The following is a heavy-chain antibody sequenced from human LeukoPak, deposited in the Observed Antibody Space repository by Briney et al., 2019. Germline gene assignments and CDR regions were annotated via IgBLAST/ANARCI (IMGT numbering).Heavy chain of an antibody. Sequence: ASVKVSCKASGYTFTSYGISWVRQAPGQGLEWMGIINPSGGGTSYAQKFQGRVTMTRDMSTSTVYMELSSLRSEDTAVYYCARDSDSTINPNNWFDPWGQGTLVTVSS. CDR2: INPSGGGT. D-gene: IGHD5-18*01. CDR3: ARDSDSTINPNNWFDP. J-gene: IGHJ5*02. CDR1: GYTFTSYG. V-gene: IGHV1-46*01.